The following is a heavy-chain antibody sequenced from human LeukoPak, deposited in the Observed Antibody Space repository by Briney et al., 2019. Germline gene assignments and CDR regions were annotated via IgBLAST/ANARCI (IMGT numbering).Heavy chain of an antibody. CDR1: GYSISSGYY. J-gene: IGHJ6*03. Sequence: SETLSLTCTVSGYSISSGYYWGWIRQPPGKGLEWIGSIYHSGNTYYNPSLKSRVIISVDTSKNQLSLKLSSVTAADTAVYYCARDQKDIVVVPAAIASKYFYYYMDVWGKGTTVTVSS. CDR3: ARDQKDIVVVPAAIASKYFYYYMDV. D-gene: IGHD2-2*01. CDR2: IYHSGNT. V-gene: IGHV4-38-2*02.